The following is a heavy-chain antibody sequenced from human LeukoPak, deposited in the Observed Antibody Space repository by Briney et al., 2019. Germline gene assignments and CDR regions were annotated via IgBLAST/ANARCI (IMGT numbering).Heavy chain of an antibody. J-gene: IGHJ4*02. CDR2: ISSSSSNI. D-gene: IGHD6-13*01. Sequence: GGSLRLSCAASGFTFSSYIMMWIRQAPGKGLEWVSSISSSSSNIYYADSVKGRFTISRDNAKNSLYLQMNSLRAEDTAVYYCARDVDMAQQLVVVYWGQGTLVTVSS. CDR1: GFTFSSYI. CDR3: ARDVDMAQQLVVVY. V-gene: IGHV3-21*01.